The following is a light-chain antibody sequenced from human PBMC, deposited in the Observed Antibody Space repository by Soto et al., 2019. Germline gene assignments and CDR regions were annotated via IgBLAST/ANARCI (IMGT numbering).Light chain of an antibody. Sequence: MTQSPSTLSGSVGDRVTLSCRASQSVSSNLAWYQQKPGQAPRLLIYSAFFRATGIPARFSGSVSGTEFTLTISSLQSEDFAVYFCQQYNNWPFTFGPGTKVDIK. V-gene: IGKV3-15*01. CDR3: QQYNNWPFT. CDR1: QSVSSN. CDR2: SAF. J-gene: IGKJ3*01.